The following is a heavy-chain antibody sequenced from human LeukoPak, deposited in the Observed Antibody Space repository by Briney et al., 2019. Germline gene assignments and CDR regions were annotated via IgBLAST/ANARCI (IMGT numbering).Heavy chain of an antibody. CDR2: VYYAGTI. Sequence: SETLSLTCTVSGGSISSNSYYWAWFRQPPGKGLEWIGSVYYAGTIYYNPSLKSRVTVSVGTSKTRFSLELSSVTAADTAVYYCASGQSSGWYAFDYWGQGTLVTVSS. V-gene: IGHV4-39*07. D-gene: IGHD6-19*01. CDR3: ASGQSSGWYAFDY. J-gene: IGHJ4*02. CDR1: GGSISSNSYY.